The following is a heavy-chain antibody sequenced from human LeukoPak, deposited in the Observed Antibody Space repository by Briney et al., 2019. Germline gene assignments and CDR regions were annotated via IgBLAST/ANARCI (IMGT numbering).Heavy chain of an antibody. V-gene: IGHV3-48*03. D-gene: IGHD4-11*01. Sequence: GGSLRLSCAGSGFTFSSYGMNWVRQAPAKGLEWVSYISSSGSTIYYADSVKGRFTVSRDNAKNSLYLQMNSLRADDTAVYYCARLRSKYWFDPWGQGTLVTVSS. CDR2: ISSSGSTI. CDR3: ARLRSKYWFDP. CDR1: GFTFSSYG. J-gene: IGHJ5*02.